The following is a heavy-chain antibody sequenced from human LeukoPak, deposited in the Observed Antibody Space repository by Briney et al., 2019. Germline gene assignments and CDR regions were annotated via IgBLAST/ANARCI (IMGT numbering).Heavy chain of an antibody. J-gene: IGHJ5*02. Sequence: AASVKVSCKASGGTFSSYAISWVRQAPGQGLEWMGGIIPIFGTANYAQKFQGRVTITADESTSPAYMELSSLRSEDTAVYYCARDPTVYDSSGYQSWGQGTLVTVSS. CDR3: ARDPTVYDSSGYQS. CDR2: IIPIFGTA. CDR1: GGTFSSYA. V-gene: IGHV1-69*13. D-gene: IGHD3-22*01.